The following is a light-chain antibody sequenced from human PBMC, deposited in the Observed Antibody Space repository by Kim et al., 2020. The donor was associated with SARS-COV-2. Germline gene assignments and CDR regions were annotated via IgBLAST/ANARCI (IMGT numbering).Light chain of an antibody. J-gene: IGKJ5*01. Sequence: EIVMTQSPATLSVSPGERATLSCRASQSVSSSLAWYQQKPGQAPRLLIYGASTRATGIPARFSGSGSGTEFTLTISSLQSEDFAVYYCQQYNNWPPFTFGQRTRMGIK. CDR2: GAS. CDR1: QSVSSS. V-gene: IGKV3-15*01. CDR3: QQYNNWPPFT.